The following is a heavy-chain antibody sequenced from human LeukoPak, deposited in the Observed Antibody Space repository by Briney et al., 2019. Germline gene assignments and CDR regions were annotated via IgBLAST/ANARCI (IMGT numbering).Heavy chain of an antibody. CDR3: ARLDGTTGYYFDS. D-gene: IGHD1-1*01. J-gene: IGHJ4*02. V-gene: IGHV4-59*08. Sequence: SETLSLTCTVSGGSIGGYYWSWIRQPPGKGLEWIGYIYYSGSTKYNPSLKSRVTISVDTSKNQFSLKLNSVTAADTAVYYCARLDGTTGYYFDSWGQGTLVTVSS. CDR1: GGSIGGYY. CDR2: IYYSGST.